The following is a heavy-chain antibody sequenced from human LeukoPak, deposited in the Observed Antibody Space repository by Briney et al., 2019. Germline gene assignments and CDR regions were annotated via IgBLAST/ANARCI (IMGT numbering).Heavy chain of an antibody. CDR3: ARDLGGSYYFDY. V-gene: IGHV1-69*04. Sequence: GASVKVSCKASGGTFSSYAISWVRQAPGQGLEWMGRIIPILGIANYAQKFQGRVTITADKSTSTAYMELSCLRSEDTAVYYCARDLGGSYYFDYWGQGTLVTVSS. D-gene: IGHD1-26*01. J-gene: IGHJ4*02. CDR2: IIPILGIA. CDR1: GGTFSSYA.